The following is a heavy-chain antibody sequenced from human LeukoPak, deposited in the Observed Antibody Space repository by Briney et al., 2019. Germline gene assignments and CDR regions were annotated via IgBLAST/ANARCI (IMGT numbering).Heavy chain of an antibody. J-gene: IGHJ4*02. CDR3: ARAPHRIVGASTPVDY. CDR2: ISAYNGNT. D-gene: IGHD1-26*01. V-gene: IGHV1-18*01. CDR1: GYTFTSYG. Sequence: ASVKVSCKASGYTFTSYGISWVRQAPGQGLEWMGWISAYNGNTNYAQKLQGRVTMTTDTSTGTAYMELRSLRSDDTAVYYCARAPHRIVGASTPVDYWGQGTLVTVSS.